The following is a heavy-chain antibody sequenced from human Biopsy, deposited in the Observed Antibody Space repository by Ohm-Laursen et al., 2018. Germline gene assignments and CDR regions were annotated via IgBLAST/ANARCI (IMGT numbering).Heavy chain of an antibody. V-gene: IGHV3-30*18. D-gene: IGHD5-18*01. J-gene: IGHJ6*02. CDR3: AKDRYNYTPIGGFSMDV. CDR2: IFYDGSNT. Sequence: SSLRLSCAASGFTFNNYGMQWVRQAPGKGLEWVAFIFYDGSNTYYAGSVKGRFTISRDNSRDTLYLQMSSLRAEDTAVYYCAKDRYNYTPIGGFSMDVWGQGTTVTVSS. CDR1: GFTFNNYG.